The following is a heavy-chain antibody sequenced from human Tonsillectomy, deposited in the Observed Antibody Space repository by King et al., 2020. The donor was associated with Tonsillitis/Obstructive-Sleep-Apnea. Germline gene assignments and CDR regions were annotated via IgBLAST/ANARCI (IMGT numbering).Heavy chain of an antibody. V-gene: IGHV3-9*01. CDR1: GFTFDDYA. Sequence: VQLVESGGGLVQPGRSLRLSCAASGFTFDDYAVHWVRQAPGKGLEWGSGISWDSNNIGYADTVKGRFTISRDNAKNSLYLQMNSLRAEDTALYYCAKAPGPIVVVSVANRAQGLNYYMDVWGKGTTVTVSS. CDR3: AKAPGPIVVVSVANRAQGLNYYMDV. D-gene: IGHD2-2*01. CDR2: ISWDSNNI. J-gene: IGHJ6*03.